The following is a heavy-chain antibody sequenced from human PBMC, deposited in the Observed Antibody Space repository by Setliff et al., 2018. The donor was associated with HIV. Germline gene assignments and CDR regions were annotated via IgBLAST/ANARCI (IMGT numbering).Heavy chain of an antibody. J-gene: IGHJ3*02. Sequence: SETLSLTCTVSGGSISSSSYYWGWIRQPPGKGLEWIGSIYYSGSTYYNPSLKSRVTISVDTSKNQFSLKLSSVTAADTAVYYCARGRDDYNYDPFDIWGQGNAGHRLL. D-gene: IGHD4-4*01. CDR2: IYYSGST. CDR1: GGSISSSSYY. V-gene: IGHV4-39*07. CDR3: ARGRDDYNYDPFDI.